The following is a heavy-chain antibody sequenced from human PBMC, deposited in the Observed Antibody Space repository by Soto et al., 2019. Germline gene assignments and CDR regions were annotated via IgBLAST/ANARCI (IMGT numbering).Heavy chain of an antibody. D-gene: IGHD6-13*01. CDR3: AGDLASSSWYTGYYCGIDV. J-gene: IGHJ6*02. Sequence: PSETLSLTCTVAGGSISSGGYCWSWIRQHPGKGLEWTGYSYYSGSTYYNPSLKSRVTVSVDTSKNQFYLKLSSVNDADKDVYYCAGDLASSSWYTGYYCGIDVWGQGTTVTVSS. CDR2: SYYSGST. V-gene: IGHV4-31*03. CDR1: GGSISSGGYC.